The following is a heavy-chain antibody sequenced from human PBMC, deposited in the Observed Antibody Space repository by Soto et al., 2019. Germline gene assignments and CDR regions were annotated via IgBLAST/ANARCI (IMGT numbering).Heavy chain of an antibody. Sequence: SVKVSFKASGGTFSSYATSWVRQAPGQGLEWMGGIIPIFGTANYAQKFQGRVTITADESTSTAYMELSSLRSEDTAVYYCASYCSGGSCYHSAFDIWGQGTMVTVSS. J-gene: IGHJ3*02. CDR3: ASYCSGGSCYHSAFDI. CDR1: GGTFSSYA. CDR2: IIPIFGTA. V-gene: IGHV1-69*13. D-gene: IGHD2-15*01.